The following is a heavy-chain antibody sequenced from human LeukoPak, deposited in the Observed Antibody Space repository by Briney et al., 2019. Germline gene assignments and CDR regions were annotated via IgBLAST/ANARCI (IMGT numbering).Heavy chain of an antibody. CDR2: ISGSGGTT. CDR3: AKGRSSRFGEYDFDY. Sequence: GGSLRLSCAASGFTFSSYGMSWVRQTPAKGLEWVSSISGSGGTTYYADSVKGRFTISRDNSRNTLYLQMNSLRAEDTAVYYCAKGRSSRFGEYDFDYWGQGTLVTVSS. CDR1: GFTFSSYG. J-gene: IGHJ4*02. D-gene: IGHD3-10*01. V-gene: IGHV3-23*01.